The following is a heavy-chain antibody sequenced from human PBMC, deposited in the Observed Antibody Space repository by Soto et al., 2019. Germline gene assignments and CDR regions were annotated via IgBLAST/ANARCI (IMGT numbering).Heavy chain of an antibody. CDR3: ARDVRPAHTNWFDP. D-gene: IGHD2-8*01. J-gene: IGHJ5*02. CDR1: GGSIISGDYY. CDR2: IYHSGST. V-gene: IGHV4-31*03. Sequence: TLSLTCTVSGGSIISGDYYWSWVRQHPGKGLEWIGYIYHSGSTYYNPSLKSRVTISVDTSKNQFSLKLSSVTAADTAVYYCARDVRPAHTNWFDPWGQGTLVTVSS.